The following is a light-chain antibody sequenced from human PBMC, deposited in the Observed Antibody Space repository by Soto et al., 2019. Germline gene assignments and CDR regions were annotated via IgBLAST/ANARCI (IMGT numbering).Light chain of an antibody. CDR2: GAS. V-gene: IGKV3-15*01. J-gene: IGKJ2*01. CDR1: QGVSSN. Sequence: EIVMTQSPATLSVSPGERATLSCRASQGVSSNLAWYQQKPGQAPRLLIYGASTRATGIPARFSGSGSGTEFTLTISSLQSEDFAVYYCQQYNNWPPGRYTFGQGTKLEIK. CDR3: QQYNNWPPGRYT.